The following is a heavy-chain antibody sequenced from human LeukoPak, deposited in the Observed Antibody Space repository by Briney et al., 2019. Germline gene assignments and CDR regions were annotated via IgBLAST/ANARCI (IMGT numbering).Heavy chain of an antibody. Sequence: GGSLRLSCAASGFTFSSYWMSWVRQAPGKGLEWVANIKQDGSEKYYVDSVKGRFTISRDNAKNSLYLQMNSLRAEDTAVYYCASPPYGCYYYYMDVWGTGTTVTVSS. J-gene: IGHJ6*03. D-gene: IGHD3-16*01. V-gene: IGHV3-7*01. CDR1: GFTFSSYW. CDR2: IKQDGSEK. CDR3: ASPPYGCYYYYMDV.